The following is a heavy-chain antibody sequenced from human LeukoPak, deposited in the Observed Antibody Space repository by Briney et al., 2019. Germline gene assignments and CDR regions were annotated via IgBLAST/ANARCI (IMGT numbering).Heavy chain of an antibody. J-gene: IGHJ5*02. D-gene: IGHD6-6*01. CDR3: ARAVRSSPPGWFDP. CDR1: GGSISSHY. CDR2: IYYSGST. V-gene: IGHV4-59*11. Sequence: PSETLSLTCTVSGGSISSHYWSWIRQPPGKGLEWIGYIYYSGSTNYNPSLKSRVTISVDTSKNQFSLKLSSVTAADTAVYYCARAVRSSPPGWFDPWGQGTLVTVSS.